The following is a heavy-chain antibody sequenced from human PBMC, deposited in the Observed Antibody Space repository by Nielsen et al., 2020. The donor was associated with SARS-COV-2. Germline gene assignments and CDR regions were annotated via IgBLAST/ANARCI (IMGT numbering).Heavy chain of an antibody. CDR3: ARDRGELPIRLFFDY. Sequence: GESLKISCAASGFTFSSYSMNWVRQAPGKGLEWVSYISSSSSTIYYADSVKGRFTISRDNAKNSLYLQMNSLRAEDTAVYYCARDRGELPIRLFFDYWGQGTLVTVSS. CDR2: ISSSSSTI. CDR1: GFTFSSYS. D-gene: IGHD1-26*01. J-gene: IGHJ4*02. V-gene: IGHV3-48*01.